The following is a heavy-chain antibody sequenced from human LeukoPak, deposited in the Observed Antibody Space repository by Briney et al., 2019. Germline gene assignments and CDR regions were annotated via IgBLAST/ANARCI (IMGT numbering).Heavy chain of an antibody. CDR3: ARHGTAAGTINWFDP. J-gene: IGHJ5*02. V-gene: IGHV4-39*01. CDR1: GGSISRNAYS. Sequence: SETLPLTCTVSGGSISRNAYSWGWIRQPPGKGLEWIATIYYSGSAFYNPSLKSRVTISVDTSKNQFSLKLSSVTAADTAVYYCARHGTAAGTINWFDPWGQGTLVTVSS. CDR2: IYYSGSA. D-gene: IGHD6-13*01.